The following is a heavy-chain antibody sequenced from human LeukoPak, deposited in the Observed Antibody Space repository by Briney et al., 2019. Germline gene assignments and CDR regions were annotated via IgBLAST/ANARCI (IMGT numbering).Heavy chain of an antibody. J-gene: IGHJ4*02. D-gene: IGHD3-22*01. V-gene: IGHV4-59*01. CDR3: ARGGGGYYDSSGYYPALGY. CDR1: GGSISSYY. Sequence: PSGTLSLTCTVSGGSISSYYWSWIRQPPGKGLEWIGYIYYSGSTNYNPSLKSRVTISVDTSKNQFSLKLSSVTAADTAVYYCARGGGGYYDSSGYYPALGYWGQGTLVTVSS. CDR2: IYYSGST.